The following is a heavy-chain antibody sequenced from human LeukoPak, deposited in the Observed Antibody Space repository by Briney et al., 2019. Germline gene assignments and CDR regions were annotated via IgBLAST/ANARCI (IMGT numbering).Heavy chain of an antibody. Sequence: GGSLKLSCAASGFTFSDSAIHWVRQASGKGLEWVGRIRGKGFSDPPAYAASVKDRFTISRDDSESTAYLQMNSLKAEDTAVYYCTVPQSGGNWIDPWGPGTQVTVSS. CDR3: TVPQSGGNWIDP. CDR1: GFTFSDSA. D-gene: IGHD3-16*01. V-gene: IGHV3-73*01. CDR2: IRGKGFSDPP. J-gene: IGHJ5*02.